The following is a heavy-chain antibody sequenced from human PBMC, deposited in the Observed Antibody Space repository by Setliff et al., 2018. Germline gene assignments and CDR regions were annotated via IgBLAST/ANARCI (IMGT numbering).Heavy chain of an antibody. V-gene: IGHV4-59*01. CDR3: ARGPPGYYYYMNV. J-gene: IGHJ6*03. CDR1: GGSISTYY. CDR2: VYYSGTT. Sequence: SETLSLTCTVSGGSISTYYWSWIRQTPVKGLEWIGYVYYSGTTNYNPLFKSRVTISVDRPKNQFSLKLTSVTEADTAVYYCARGPPGYYYYMNVWGQGTTVTVSS.